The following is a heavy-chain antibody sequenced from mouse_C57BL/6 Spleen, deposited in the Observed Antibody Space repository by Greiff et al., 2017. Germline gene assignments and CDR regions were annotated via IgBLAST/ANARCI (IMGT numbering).Heavy chain of an antibody. V-gene: IGHV5-4*01. J-gene: IGHJ4*01. CDR2: ISDGGSYT. Sequence: EVQLVESGGGLVKPGGSLKLSCAASGFTFSSYAMSWVRQTPEKRLEWVATISDGGSYTYYPDNVKGRFTLSRDNAKNNLYLQMSHLKSEDTAMYYCSRAGDYDPYAMDYWGQGTSVTVSS. CDR1: GFTFSSYA. CDR3: SRAGDYDPYAMDY. D-gene: IGHD2-4*01.